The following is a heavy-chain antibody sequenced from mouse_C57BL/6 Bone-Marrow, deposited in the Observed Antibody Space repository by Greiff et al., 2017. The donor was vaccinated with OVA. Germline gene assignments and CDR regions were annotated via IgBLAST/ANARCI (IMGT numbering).Heavy chain of an antibody. CDR3: ARRGGSSYSDY. CDR2: ISSGGSYT. D-gene: IGHD1-1*01. J-gene: IGHJ2*01. CDR1: GFTFSSYG. V-gene: IGHV5-6*01. Sequence: EVQGVESGGDLVKPGGSLKLSCAASGFTFSSYGMSWVRQTPDKRLEWVATISSGGSYTYYPDSVKGRFTISRDNAKNTLYLQMSSLKSEDTAMYYCARRGGSSYSDYWGQGTTLTVSS.